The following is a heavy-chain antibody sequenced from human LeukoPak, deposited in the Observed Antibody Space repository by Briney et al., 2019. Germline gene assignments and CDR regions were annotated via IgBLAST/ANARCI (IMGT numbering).Heavy chain of an antibody. D-gene: IGHD3-10*01. CDR3: ARDRSKLWFGELFSMDV. V-gene: IGHV4-39*07. CDR1: GGSISTSNYY. Sequence: SETLSLTCTVSGGSISTSNYYWGWIRQPPGKGLEWIGNIFYSGSTYYSPSLKSRVTISLDTSRNQFSLKLSSVTAADTAVYYCARDRSKLWFGELFSMDVWGKGTTVTVSS. J-gene: IGHJ6*04. CDR2: IFYSGST.